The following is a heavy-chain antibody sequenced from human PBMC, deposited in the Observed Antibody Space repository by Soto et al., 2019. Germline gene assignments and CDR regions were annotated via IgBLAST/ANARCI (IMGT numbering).Heavy chain of an antibody. CDR1: GGTLSSDA. V-gene: IGHV1-69*13. Sequence: SVKVSCKASGGTLSSDAISWVRQAPGQGLEWMGGIIPIFGTANYTQKFQGRVTITADESTSTAYMELSSLRSEDTAVYYCARDAQYSSSSGWRREFDYWGQGTLVTVSS. CDR2: IIPIFGTA. CDR3: ARDAQYSSSSGWRREFDY. D-gene: IGHD6-6*01. J-gene: IGHJ4*02.